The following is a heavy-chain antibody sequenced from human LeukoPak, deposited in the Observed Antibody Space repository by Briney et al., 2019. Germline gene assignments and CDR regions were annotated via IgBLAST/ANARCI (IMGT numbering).Heavy chain of an antibody. D-gene: IGHD2-21*02. CDR3: ARGSLAYCGGDCYVYYGMDV. CDR1: GYTFTSYA. J-gene: IGHJ6*02. CDR2: IIPIFGTA. V-gene: IGHV1-69*13. Sequence: SVKVSCKASGYTFTSYAMHWVRQAPGQGLEWMGGIIPIFGTANYAQKFQGRVTITADESTSTAYMELSSLRSEDTAVYYCARGSLAYCGGDCYVYYGMDVWGQGTTVTVSS.